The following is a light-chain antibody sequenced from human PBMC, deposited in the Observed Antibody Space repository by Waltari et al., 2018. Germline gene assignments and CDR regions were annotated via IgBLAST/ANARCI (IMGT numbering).Light chain of an antibody. CDR3: SSYSRSSTLVV. CDR2: DVS. V-gene: IGLV2-14*01. CDR1: SNDIGLYAY. J-gene: IGLJ3*02. Sequence: QSALTQPASVSGSPGQSNTISCTGTSNDIGLYAYFSWYQQYPGKAPKLIIYDVSNRPSGVSNRFSGSKSGNTASLTISGLQAEDEADYYCSSYSRSSTLVVFGGGAKLTV.